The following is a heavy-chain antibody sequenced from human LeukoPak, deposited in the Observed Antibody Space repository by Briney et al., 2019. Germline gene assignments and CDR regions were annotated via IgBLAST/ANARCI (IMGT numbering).Heavy chain of an antibody. CDR2: IYTSGST. V-gene: IGHV4-4*07. CDR1: GGSISSYY. D-gene: IGHD6-13*01. Sequence: SETLSLTCTVSGGSISSYYWSWIRQPAGKGLEWIGRIYTSGSTNYNPSLKSRVTMSVDTSKNQFSLKLSSVTAADTAVYYCARHFIAAAATEYNWFDPWGQGTLVTVSS. CDR3: ARHFIAAAATEYNWFDP. J-gene: IGHJ5*02.